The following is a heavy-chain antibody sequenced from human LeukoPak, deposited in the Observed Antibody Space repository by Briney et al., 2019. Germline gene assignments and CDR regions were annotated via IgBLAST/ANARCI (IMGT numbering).Heavy chain of an antibody. CDR3: AREDWVTVTTSCYFDY. CDR1: GGTFSSYA. CDR2: IIPILGIA. D-gene: IGHD4-17*01. V-gene: IGHV1-69*04. Sequence: ASVKVSCKASGGTFSSYAISWVRQAPGQGLEWMGRIIPILGIANYAQKLQGRVTITADKSTSTAYMELSSLRSEDTAVYYCAREDWVTVTTSCYFDYWGQGTLVTVSS. J-gene: IGHJ4*02.